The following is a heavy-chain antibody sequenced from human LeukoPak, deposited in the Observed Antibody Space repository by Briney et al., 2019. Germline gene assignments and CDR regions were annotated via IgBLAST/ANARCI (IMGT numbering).Heavy chain of an antibody. D-gene: IGHD4-17*01. J-gene: IGHJ6*03. CDR2: ISAYNGNT. CDR1: GYTFTSYG. Sequence: ASVKVSCKASGYTFTSYGISWVRQAPGQGLEWMGWISAYNGNTNYAQKLQGRVTMTTDTSTSTAYMELRSLRSDDTAVYYCARDYYGDYPTPHRDVWPKKTTDSVS. CDR3: ARDYYGDYPTPHRDV. V-gene: IGHV1-18*01.